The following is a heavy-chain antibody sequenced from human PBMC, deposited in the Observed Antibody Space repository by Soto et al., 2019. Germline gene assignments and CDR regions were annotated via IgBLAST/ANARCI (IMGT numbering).Heavy chain of an antibody. V-gene: IGHV3-74*01. CDR3: TNWNYVDY. D-gene: IGHD1-1*01. Sequence: EVRLVESGGGLVQPGGSLRLSCAASGFTFSNSWMHWVRQPPGKGPVWVARINSDGTITNYADSVKVRFTISRDNAKDTLYLQMNSLGAEDTAVYYCTNWNYVDYWGQGTLVTVSS. J-gene: IGHJ4*02. CDR1: GFTFSNSW. CDR2: INSDGTIT.